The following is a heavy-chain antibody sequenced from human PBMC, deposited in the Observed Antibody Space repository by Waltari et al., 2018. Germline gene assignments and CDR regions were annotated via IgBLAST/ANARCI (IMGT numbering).Heavy chain of an antibody. Sequence: QVQLVQSGAEVKKPGASVKVSCKASGYTFTSYGIGWVRLAPGKGLEWVGWISAYNGNRYLSPSVQRRLKVTTESCTTTAYMELTSLKFEDTAVYYCAIVGLEMGSAYDYNGMDVWGQGTTVIVS. J-gene: IGHJ6*02. V-gene: IGHV1-18*01. CDR3: AIVGLEMGSAYDYNGMDV. D-gene: IGHD3-3*01. CDR2: ISAYNGNR. CDR1: GYTFTSYG.